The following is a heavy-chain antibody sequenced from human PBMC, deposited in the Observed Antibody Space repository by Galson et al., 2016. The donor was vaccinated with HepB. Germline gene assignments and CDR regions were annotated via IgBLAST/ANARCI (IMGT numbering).Heavy chain of an antibody. J-gene: IGHJ4*02. D-gene: IGHD6-19*01. Sequence: ETLSLTCTVSGGSISSYYWSWIRQSPGKALEWIGYMYNSGSTEYNLSLKSRVTISVDMSKHQFSLKVTSVTAADTAVYYCARGGKFAFSSGWFHYWGQGTLVTVSS. CDR1: GGSISSYY. V-gene: IGHV4-59*01. CDR3: ARGGKFAFSSGWFHY. CDR2: MYNSGST.